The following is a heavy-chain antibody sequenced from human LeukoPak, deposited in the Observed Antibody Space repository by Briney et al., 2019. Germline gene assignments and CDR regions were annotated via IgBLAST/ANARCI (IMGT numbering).Heavy chain of an antibody. J-gene: IGHJ6*03. CDR2: INHSGST. CDR3: ARRHGYYYYYYMDV. Sequence: SETLSLTCAVYGGSFSGYYWSWIRQPPGKGLEWLGEINHSGSTNYNPSLKSRVTISVDTSKNQFSLKLSSVTAADTAVYYCARRHGYYYYYYMDVWGKGTTVTISS. V-gene: IGHV4-34*01. CDR1: GGSFSGYY.